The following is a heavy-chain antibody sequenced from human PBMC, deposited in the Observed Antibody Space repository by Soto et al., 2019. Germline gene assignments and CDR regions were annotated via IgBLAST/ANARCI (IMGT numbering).Heavy chain of an antibody. CDR2: ISGSGGST. Sequence: PGGSLRLSCAASGFTFSSYAMSWVRQAPGKGLEWVSAISGSGGSTYYADSVKGRFTISRDNSKNTLYLQMNSLRAEDTAVYYCAKGTAYCGGDCPNYYYYGMDVWGQGTTVTVSS. V-gene: IGHV3-23*01. CDR1: GFTFSSYA. CDR3: AKGTAYCGGDCPNYYYYGMDV. D-gene: IGHD2-21*02. J-gene: IGHJ6*02.